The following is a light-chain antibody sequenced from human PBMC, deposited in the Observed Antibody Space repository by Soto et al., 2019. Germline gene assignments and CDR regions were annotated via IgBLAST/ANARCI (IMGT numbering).Light chain of an antibody. J-gene: IGKJ4*01. CDR3: QQYDNLPR. V-gene: IGKV1-33*01. CDR1: QDISNY. CDR2: DAS. Sequence: DIRVTQSASSLSASIGDRVTITCQASQDISNYLNWYQQKPGKAPKLLIYDASNLETGVPSRFSGSGSGTDFTFTISSLQPEDIATYYCQQYDNLPRFGGRTKVAIK.